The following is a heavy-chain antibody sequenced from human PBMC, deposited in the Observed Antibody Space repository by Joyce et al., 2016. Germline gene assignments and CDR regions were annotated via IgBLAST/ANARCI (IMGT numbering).Heavy chain of an antibody. CDR2: INHSGST. Sequence: QVQLQQWGAGLLKPSETLSLTCAVYGGSFSGYYWRWIRQPPGKGLEGIGEINHSGSTNYSASLKSRVTISVDTSKNQFSLKLSSVTAADTAVYYCARGPRSNWGLVWFDPWGQGTLVTVSS. J-gene: IGHJ5*02. CDR1: GGSFSGYY. D-gene: IGHD7-27*01. CDR3: ARGPRSNWGLVWFDP. V-gene: IGHV4-34*01.